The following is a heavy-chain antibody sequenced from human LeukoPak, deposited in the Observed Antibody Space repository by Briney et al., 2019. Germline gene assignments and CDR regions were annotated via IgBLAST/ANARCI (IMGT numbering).Heavy chain of an antibody. CDR1: RFTFSSYA. Sequence: GGSLRLSCAASRFTFSSYAMHWVRQAPGKGLEWVAVISYDGSNKYYADSVKGRFTISRDNSKNTLYLQMNSLRAEDTAVYYCARDEGGGSCFDYWGQGTLVTVSS. CDR2: ISYDGSNK. V-gene: IGHV3-30-3*01. CDR3: ARDEGGGSCFDY. J-gene: IGHJ4*02. D-gene: IGHD6-13*01.